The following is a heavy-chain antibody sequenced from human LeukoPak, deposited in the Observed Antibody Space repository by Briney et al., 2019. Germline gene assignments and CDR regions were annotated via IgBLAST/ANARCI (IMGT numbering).Heavy chain of an antibody. Sequence: PSQTLSLTCTVSGDSISSGGYYWSWLRQHPGKGLEWIGYIYYSGSTYYNPSLESRLTISVDTSKNQFSLKLSSVTAADTAVYYCARTLCTTSTCYYSHFFAMDVWGQGTTVTVSS. V-gene: IGHV4-31*03. CDR1: GDSISSGGYY. CDR2: IYYSGST. J-gene: IGHJ6*02. CDR3: ARTLCTTSTCYYSHFFAMDV. D-gene: IGHD2-2*01.